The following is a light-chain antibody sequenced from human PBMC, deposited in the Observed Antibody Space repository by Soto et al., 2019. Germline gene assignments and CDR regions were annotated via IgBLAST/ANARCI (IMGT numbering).Light chain of an antibody. J-gene: IGKJ5*01. CDR2: GAS. V-gene: IGKV3-15*01. CDR3: QQYNNWPIT. CDR1: QTILSN. Sequence: ERVSTHSPVTRCVSTGERATLSCRASQTILSNLAWYQQKPGQAPRLLIYGASTRPTGFPARFSGSGSGTEVTLTISSLQSEDFAVYYCQQYNNWPITCGEGTRLENK.